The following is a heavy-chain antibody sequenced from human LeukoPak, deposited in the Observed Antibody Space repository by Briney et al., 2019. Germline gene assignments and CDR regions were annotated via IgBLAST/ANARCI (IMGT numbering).Heavy chain of an antibody. CDR3: ATGRGYSSSSDAFDI. D-gene: IGHD6-6*01. J-gene: IGHJ3*02. CDR2: FDPEDGET. Sequence: ASAKVSCKVSGYTLTELSMHWVRQAPGKGLEWRGGFDPEDGETIYAQKFQGRVTMTEDTSTDTAYMELSSLRSEDTAVYYCATGRGYSSSSDAFDIWGQGTMVTVSS. CDR1: GYTLTELS. V-gene: IGHV1-24*01.